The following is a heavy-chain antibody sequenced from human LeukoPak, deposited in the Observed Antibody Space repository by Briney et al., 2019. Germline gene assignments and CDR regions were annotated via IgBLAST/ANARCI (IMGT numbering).Heavy chain of an antibody. D-gene: IGHD2-2*01. V-gene: IGHV3-15*01. CDR2: IKSKTDGGTT. J-gene: IGHJ4*02. CDR1: GFTFSDAW. CDR3: TTDRYCSSTICYSSY. Sequence: PGGSLRLSCAASGFTFSDAWMSWVRQAPGKWLEWVGRIKSKTDGGTTDYAAPVKGRFTISRDDSKNTLYLQMNSLKTEDTAVYYCTTDRYCSSTICYSSYWGQGTLVTVSS.